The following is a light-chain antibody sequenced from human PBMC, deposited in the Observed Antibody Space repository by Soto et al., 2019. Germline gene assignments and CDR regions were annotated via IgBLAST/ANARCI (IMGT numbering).Light chain of an antibody. Sequence: EIVLTQSPATLSVSPGETVTLSCRASQSVRSFLAWYQQKPGQAPRLLIYDAFKRAPGIPARFSGSGAGTALTITISNLEPEDFGVYYCQQRNDWASITFGQGTRLEIK. V-gene: IGKV3-11*01. J-gene: IGKJ5*01. CDR2: DAF. CDR3: QQRNDWASIT. CDR1: QSVRSF.